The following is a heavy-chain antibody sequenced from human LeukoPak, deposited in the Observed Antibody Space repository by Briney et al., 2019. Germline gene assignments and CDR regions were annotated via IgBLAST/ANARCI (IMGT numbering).Heavy chain of an antibody. CDR2: ICTSVTT. CDR3: ARGRRGLLWFGSFDY. V-gene: IGHV4-4*07. Sequence: PSETLSLTCNVSGGSISSHYWSWIRQPAGKGLEWIGRICTSVTTNYNPSLKSRVTMSIDASKNQFSLRLSSVTAADTAVYYCARGRRGLLWFGSFDYWGQGTLVTVSS. D-gene: IGHD3-10*01. CDR1: GGSISSHY. J-gene: IGHJ4*02.